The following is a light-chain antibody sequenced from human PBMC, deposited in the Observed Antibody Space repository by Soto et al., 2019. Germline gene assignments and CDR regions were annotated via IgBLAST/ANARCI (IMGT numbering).Light chain of an antibody. Sequence: DIVMTQSPLSLPVTPGEPASISCRSSQSLLHSNGYNYLDWYLQKPGQSPQLLIYSGSNRASGVPDRFNGSGSGTEFTLKLSRVEAEDVGVYYSMQALQTPRFTFGPGTKVDIK. CDR3: MQALQTPRFT. J-gene: IGKJ3*01. CDR2: SGS. CDR1: QSLLHSNGYNY. V-gene: IGKV2-28*01.